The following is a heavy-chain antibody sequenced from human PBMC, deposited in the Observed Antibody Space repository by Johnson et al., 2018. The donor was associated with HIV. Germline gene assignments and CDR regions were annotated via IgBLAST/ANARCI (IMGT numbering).Heavy chain of an antibody. CDR2: IYSGGST. V-gene: IGHV3-66*01. J-gene: IGHJ3*01. CDR3: AKDEAQTLASAGRDAFDF. D-gene: IGHD6-13*01. CDR1: GFTFSSYW. Sequence: VQLVESGGGLVQPGGSLRLSCAASGFTFSSYWMHWVRQAPGKGLEWVSVIYSGGSTYYADSVKGRFTISRDNSKNTLYLQMNGLRPEDTAVYYCAKDEAQTLASAGRDAFDFWGQGTAVTV.